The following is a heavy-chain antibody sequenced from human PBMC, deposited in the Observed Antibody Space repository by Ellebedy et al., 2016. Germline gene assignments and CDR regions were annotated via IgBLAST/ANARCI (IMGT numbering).Heavy chain of an antibody. Sequence: GESLKISCAASGFTFSSYLMSWVRQAPGKGLEWVANIKQDGSEKYYVDSVKGRFTISRDNAKNSLYLQMNSLRAEDTAVYYCARDPGYYYYGMDVWGQGTTVTVSS. J-gene: IGHJ6*02. V-gene: IGHV3-7*01. CDR1: GFTFSSYL. CDR3: ARDPGYYYYGMDV. CDR2: IKQDGSEK.